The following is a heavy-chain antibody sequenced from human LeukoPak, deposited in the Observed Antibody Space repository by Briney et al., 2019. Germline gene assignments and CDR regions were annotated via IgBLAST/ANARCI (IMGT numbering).Heavy chain of an antibody. Sequence: PSETLSLTCSVSGGSISSSGYYWGWIRQPPGKGLEWIGTISYSGSTYYNPSLKSRVAISVDTSNNHFSLRLSSMTAADMAVYYCARHELTMVRGELFDPWGQGTLVTVSS. CDR1: GGSISSSGYY. D-gene: IGHD3-10*01. J-gene: IGHJ5*02. CDR3: ARHELTMVRGELFDP. CDR2: ISYSGST. V-gene: IGHV4-39*01.